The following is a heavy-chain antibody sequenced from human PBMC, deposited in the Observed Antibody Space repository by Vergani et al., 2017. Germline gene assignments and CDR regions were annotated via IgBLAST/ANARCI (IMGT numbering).Heavy chain of an antibody. D-gene: IGHD6-19*01. CDR1: GFTFSSYA. J-gene: IGHJ4*02. V-gene: IGHV3-23*01. Sequence: EVQLLESGGGLVQPGGSLRLSCAASGFTFSSYAMSWVRQAPGKGLEWVSAISGSGGSTYYADSVKGRFTISRDNSKNTLYLQMNSLRAEDTAVYYCAQRSYSSGWSFDYWGQGTLVTVSS. CDR2: ISGSGGST. CDR3: AQRSYSSGWSFDY.